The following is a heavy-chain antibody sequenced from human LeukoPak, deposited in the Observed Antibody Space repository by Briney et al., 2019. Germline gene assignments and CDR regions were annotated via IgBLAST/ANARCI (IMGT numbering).Heavy chain of an antibody. CDR1: GYSISSDNY. D-gene: IGHD2-2*01. Sequence: SETLSLTCTVSGYSISSDNYWGWIRPPPGKGLEWIGSIYHSGSTYYNPSLKSRVSISVDTSKNQFSLKLSSVTAADTAVYYCAKGYCSSASCYDDRGAFDYWGQGTLVTVSS. J-gene: IGHJ4*02. CDR2: IYHSGST. CDR3: AKGYCSSASCYDDRGAFDY. V-gene: IGHV4-38-2*02.